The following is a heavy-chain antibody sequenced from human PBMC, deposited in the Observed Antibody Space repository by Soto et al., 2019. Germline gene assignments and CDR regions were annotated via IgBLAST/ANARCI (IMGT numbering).Heavy chain of an antibody. CDR3: ARLVVGAFDI. V-gene: IGHV4-34*01. D-gene: IGHD3-16*02. CDR2: INHSGST. J-gene: IGHJ3*02. CDR1: GGSFSGYY. Sequence: PSGTLSLTCTVYGGSFSGYYWCWIRQPPGKGLEWIGEINHSGSTNYNPSLKSRVTISVDTSKNQFSLKLSSVTAADTAVYYCARLVVGAFDIWGQGTMVTVSS.